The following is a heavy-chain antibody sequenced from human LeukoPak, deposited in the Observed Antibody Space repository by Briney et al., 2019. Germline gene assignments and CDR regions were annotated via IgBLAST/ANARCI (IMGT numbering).Heavy chain of an antibody. V-gene: IGHV4-34*01. CDR2: INYTGRT. J-gene: IGHJ3*01. CDR3: ARERRVEVAARTTVAFDV. Sequence: PSETLSLTCAVYGGSFTDYHWSWIRQSPGGRLEWIGEINYTGRTHYKPSLKSRATISIDMSKNQVSLKMTSMAAADTAIYYCARERRVEVAARTTVAFDVWGQGTMVTGSS. D-gene: IGHD6-19*01. CDR1: GGSFTDYH.